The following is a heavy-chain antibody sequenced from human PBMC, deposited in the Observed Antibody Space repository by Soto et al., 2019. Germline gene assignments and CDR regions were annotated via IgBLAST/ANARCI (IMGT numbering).Heavy chain of an antibody. Sequence: QVQLVESGGGVVQPGRSLRLSCAASGFSFSSCAMHWVRQAPGKGLEWVAVIWHDGSDEYYAESLKGRFTISRDNSKNTLYLQMNSMKDEDTAVYYCATGSVDFYYYNMDVWGRGATVTVSS. D-gene: IGHD3-9*01. CDR2: IWHDGSDE. CDR3: ATGSVDFYYYNMDV. J-gene: IGHJ6*02. CDR1: GFSFSSCA. V-gene: IGHV3-33*01.